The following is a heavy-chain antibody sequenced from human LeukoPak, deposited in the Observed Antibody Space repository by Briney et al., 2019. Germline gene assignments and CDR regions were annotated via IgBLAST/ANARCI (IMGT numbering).Heavy chain of an antibody. CDR2: ISSSSSTI. D-gene: IGHD6-25*01. Sequence: GGSLRLSCAASGFTFSSYSMNWVRQAPGKGLEWVSYISSSSSTIYYADSVKGRFTISRDNAKNSLYLQMNSLRDEDTAVYYCXXXXXXXXXXXGRRYYYYGMDVWGQGTTVTVSS. CDR1: GFTFSSYS. CDR3: XXXXXXXXXXXGRRYYYYGMDV. J-gene: IGHJ6*02. V-gene: IGHV3-48*02.